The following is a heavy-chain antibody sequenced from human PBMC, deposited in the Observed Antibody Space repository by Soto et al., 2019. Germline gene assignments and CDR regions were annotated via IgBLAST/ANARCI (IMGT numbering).Heavy chain of an antibody. V-gene: IGHV3-21*01. D-gene: IGHD2-2*01. CDR2: ISSSSSYI. CDR3: ARDAPGIVVVPAAHYYYYGMDV. Sequence: GGSLRLSCAASGFTFSSYSMNWVCQAPGKGLEWVSSISSSSSYIYYADSVKGRFTISRDNAKNSLYLQMNSLRAEDTAVYYCARDAPGIVVVPAAHYYYYGMDVWGQGTTVTVSS. J-gene: IGHJ6*02. CDR1: GFTFSSYS.